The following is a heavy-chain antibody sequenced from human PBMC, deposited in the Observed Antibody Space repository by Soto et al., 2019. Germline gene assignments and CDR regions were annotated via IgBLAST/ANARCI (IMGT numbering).Heavy chain of an antibody. J-gene: IGHJ4*02. D-gene: IGHD3-16*01. CDR2: IYYSGST. V-gene: IGHV4-59*08. CDR3: ARRWGDYFDY. Sequence: SETLSLTCTVSGGSISSYYWSWIGRPPGKGLEWIGYIYYSGSTNYNPSLKSRVTISVDTSKNQFSLKLSLKLSSVTAADTAVYYCARRWGDYFDYWGQGTLVTVSS. CDR1: GGSISSYY.